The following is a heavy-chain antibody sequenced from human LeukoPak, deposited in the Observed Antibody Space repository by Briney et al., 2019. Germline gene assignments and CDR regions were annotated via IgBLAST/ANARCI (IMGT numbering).Heavy chain of an antibody. D-gene: IGHD6-19*01. Sequence: QTGGSLRLSCAASGFIFSNYAMSWVRQAPGKGLQWVSAFSGSGGSTYYADSVKGRFTISRDNSKNTLYLQMNSLRAEDTALYYCAKYSSAWDEDYWGQGTLVTVSS. J-gene: IGHJ4*02. V-gene: IGHV3-23*01. CDR1: GFIFSNYA. CDR2: FSGSGGST. CDR3: AKYSSAWDEDY.